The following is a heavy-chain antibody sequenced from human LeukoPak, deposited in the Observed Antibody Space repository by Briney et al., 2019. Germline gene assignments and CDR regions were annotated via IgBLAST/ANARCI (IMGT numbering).Heavy chain of an antibody. J-gene: IGHJ6*03. V-gene: IGHV3-23*01. CDR2: ISDSGDNT. CDR1: GFTFSTNA. D-gene: IGHD4-11*01. Sequence: GGPLRLSCEASGFTFSTNAMSWVRQAPGKGLEWVSAISDSGDNTWYAGSVKGRFTISRDNAKNSLYLQMSSLRAEDTAVYYCTRVEETATTAAIIRKYSYYYYYMDVWGKGNTVTVSS. CDR3: TRVEETATTAAIIRKYSYYYYYMDV.